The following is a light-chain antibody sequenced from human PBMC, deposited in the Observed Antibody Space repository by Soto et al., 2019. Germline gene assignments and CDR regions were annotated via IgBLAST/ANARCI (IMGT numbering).Light chain of an antibody. CDR3: QHYNNWPPWT. CDR1: QSVSSN. J-gene: IGKJ1*01. V-gene: IGKV3-15*01. CDR2: RAS. Sequence: EIVMTQSPATLSVSPGDRATLSCRASQSVSSNLAWYQQKPGQAPRLLIYRASTRATGVPARFSGSGSGTEFTLTISSLQSEDFAVYYCQHYNNWPPWTFDQGTKVEIK.